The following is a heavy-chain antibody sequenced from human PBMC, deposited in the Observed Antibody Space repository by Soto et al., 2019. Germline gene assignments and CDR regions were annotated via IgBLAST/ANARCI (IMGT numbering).Heavy chain of an antibody. CDR3: SRTDSSSWYHGDYYGIDV. V-gene: IGHV1-8*01. CDR2: MNPNSGNT. D-gene: IGHD6-13*01. Sequence: ASVKVSFKASGYTFTSYDINWVRQATGQGLEWMGWMNPNSGNTGYAQKFQGRVTMTRNTSIRTAYIELSSLRSEDTAVYFYSRTDSSSWYHGDYYGIDVWGQGTTVTVSS. CDR1: GYTFTSYD. J-gene: IGHJ6*02.